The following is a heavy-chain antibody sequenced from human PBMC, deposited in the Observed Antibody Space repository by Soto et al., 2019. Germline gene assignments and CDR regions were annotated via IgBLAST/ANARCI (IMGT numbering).Heavy chain of an antibody. J-gene: IGHJ4*02. D-gene: IGHD6-25*01. CDR1: ALTFSSHA. CDR2: ISGSGDDT. Sequence: EVRLLESGGDLVQPGGSLRLSCAASALTFSSHAMNWVRQAPGKGLEWVSSISGSGDDTYYKDSVRGRFTISRDNSRDTLYLQMNSLRAEDTAIYYCVKDLRGSGYLFDYWGQGTLVTVSS. CDR3: VKDLRGSGYLFDY. V-gene: IGHV3-23*01.